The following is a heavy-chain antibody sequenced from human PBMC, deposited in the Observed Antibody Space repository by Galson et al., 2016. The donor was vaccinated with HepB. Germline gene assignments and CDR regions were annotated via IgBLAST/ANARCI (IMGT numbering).Heavy chain of an antibody. Sequence: SLRLSCAASGFTFSSYSMNWVRQAPGMGLEWVSFISSSSTYTYYADSVRGRFTISRDNAKNSLYLQMNSLRAEDTAVYYCARLVENWNEAGRFDSWGQGTLVTVSS. CDR3: ARLVENWNEAGRFDS. J-gene: IGHJ4*02. CDR1: GFTFSSYS. V-gene: IGHV3-21*01. CDR2: ISSSSTYT. D-gene: IGHD1-1*01.